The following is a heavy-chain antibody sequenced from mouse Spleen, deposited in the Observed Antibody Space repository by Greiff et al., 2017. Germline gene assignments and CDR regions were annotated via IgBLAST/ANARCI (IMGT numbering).Heavy chain of an antibody. CDR2: ISTYYGDA. D-gene: IGHD1-1*01. J-gene: IGHJ1*01. Sequence: VKLQQSGAELVRPGVSVKISCKGSGYTFTDYAMHWVKQSHAKSLEWIGVISTYYGDASYNQKFKGKATMTVDKSSSTAYMELARLTSEDSAIYYCARERDYGSSYWYFDVWGAGTTVTVSS. V-gene: IGHV1S137*01. CDR3: ARERDYGSSYWYFDV. CDR1: GYTFTDYA.